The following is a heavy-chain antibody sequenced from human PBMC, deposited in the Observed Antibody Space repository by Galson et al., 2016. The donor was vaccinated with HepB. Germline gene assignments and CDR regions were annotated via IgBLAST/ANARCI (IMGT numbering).Heavy chain of an antibody. Sequence: SETLSLTCIVSGGSISSSSSYWGWVRQPPGKGLEWIGSIYYSGTTYYNPSLKSRVTISVDTSKNQFSLKLSSVTAADTAVYYCARAYSSGWTGNYYGMDVWGKGTTVTVSS. CDR2: IYYSGTT. J-gene: IGHJ6*04. CDR1: GGSISSSSSY. CDR3: ARAYSSGWTGNYYGMDV. D-gene: IGHD6-19*01. V-gene: IGHV4-39*01.